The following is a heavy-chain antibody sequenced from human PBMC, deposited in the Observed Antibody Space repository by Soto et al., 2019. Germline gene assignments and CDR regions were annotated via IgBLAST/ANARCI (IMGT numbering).Heavy chain of an antibody. J-gene: IGHJ6*02. V-gene: IGHV1-18*01. CDR3: ARERGYSYGYGMDV. Sequence: SVKVSRKASVYTFTSYDINLLRLATGQGLEWMGWMNPNSGNTNYAQKLQGRVTMTTDTSTSTAYMELRSLRSDDTAVYYCARERGYSYGYGMDVWGQGTTVTVSS. CDR2: MNPNSGNT. D-gene: IGHD5-18*01. CDR1: VYTFTSYD.